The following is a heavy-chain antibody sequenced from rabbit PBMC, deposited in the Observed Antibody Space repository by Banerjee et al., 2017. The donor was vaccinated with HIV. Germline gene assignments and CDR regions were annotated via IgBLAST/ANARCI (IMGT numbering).Heavy chain of an antibody. J-gene: IGHJ4*01. CDR2: IYGGSGGNT. CDR3: ARRVTGHGYAWPYFNL. CDR1: GFSFSNLHW. Sequence: QEQLEESGGDLVKPEGSLTLTCTASGFSFSNLHWICWVRQAPGKGLEWIACIYGGSGGNTYYATWAKGRFTISRTSSTTVTLQMTSLTAADTATYFCARRVTGHGYAWPYFNLWGPGTLVTVS. V-gene: IGHV1S45*01. D-gene: IGHD6-1*01.